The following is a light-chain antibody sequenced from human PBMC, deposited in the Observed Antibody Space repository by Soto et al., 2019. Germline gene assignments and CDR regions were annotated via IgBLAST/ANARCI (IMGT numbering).Light chain of an antibody. V-gene: IGKV1-12*01. CDR3: QQTNTFLPLT. CDR1: QGISNW. J-gene: IGKJ4*01. CDR2: AAS. Sequence: DIQMTQSPSSVSASVGDRVTITCRASQGISNWLAWYQQQPGKAPKLLIYAASSLQGGVPSRFSGGGSGTHFTLIISSLQPEDFATYYCQQTNTFLPLTFGGGTKVDIK.